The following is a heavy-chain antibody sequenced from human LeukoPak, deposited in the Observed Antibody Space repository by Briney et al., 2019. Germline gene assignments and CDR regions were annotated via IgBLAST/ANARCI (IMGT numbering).Heavy chain of an antibody. CDR3: TRDPPLSNDRTLFPFDY. CDR2: IRSKAYGGTT. V-gene: IGHV3-49*04. J-gene: IGHJ4*02. CDR1: GFTFGDYA. Sequence: PGGSLRLSCTASGFTFGDYAMSWVRQAPGKGLEWVGFIRSKAYGGTTEYAASVKGRFTISRDDSKSIAYLRMNSLKTEDTAVYYCTRDPPLSNDRTLFPFDYWGQGTLVTVSS. D-gene: IGHD1-14*01.